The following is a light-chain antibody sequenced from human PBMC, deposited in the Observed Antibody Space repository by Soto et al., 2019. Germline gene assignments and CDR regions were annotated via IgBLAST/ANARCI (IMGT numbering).Light chain of an antibody. V-gene: IGLV2-11*01. CDR2: DVT. Sequence: QSALTQPRSVSGSPGQSVTFSCTGTSSDVGTYNYVSWYQQYPGRAPKLMIYDVTKRPSGVPDRFSGSKSGNTASLTISGLQTEDEADYYCCSYAGSYTLVFGGGTKLTVL. CDR3: CSYAGSYTLV. CDR1: SSDVGTYNY. J-gene: IGLJ2*01.